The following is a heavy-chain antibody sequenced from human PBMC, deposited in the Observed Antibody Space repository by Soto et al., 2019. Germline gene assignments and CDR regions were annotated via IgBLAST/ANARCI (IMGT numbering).Heavy chain of an antibody. J-gene: IGHJ5*02. CDR3: AHFACSSSQFDP. CDR2: IYWDDDK. V-gene: IGHV2-5*02. CDR1: GFSLSTSGVG. D-gene: IGHD6-13*01. Sequence: QITLKESGPTLVKPTQTLTLTCTFSGFSLSTSGVGVGWISQPPGKALEWLALIYWDDDKRYSPSLKTRPTITKDPSKNQVVLTITNMDPVDTATYFCAHFACSSSQFDPWGQGTLVTVSS.